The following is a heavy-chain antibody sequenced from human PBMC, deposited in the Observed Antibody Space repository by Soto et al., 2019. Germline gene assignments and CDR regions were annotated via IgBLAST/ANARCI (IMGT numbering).Heavy chain of an antibody. CDR1: GGTFSSYT. Sequence: QVQLVQSGAEVKKPGSSVKVSCKASGGTFSSYTISWVRQAPGQGLEWMGRIIPILGIANYAQKFQGRGTISEDESPSAAYMGLSSRGSEDPAGYYCASAAFRYGRGGSCPTGDLYYYYNMDVWGKGTTVTVSS. CDR2: IIPILGIA. V-gene: IGHV1-69*02. J-gene: IGHJ6*03. CDR3: ASAAFRYGRGGSCPTGDLYYYYNMDV. D-gene: IGHD2-15*01.